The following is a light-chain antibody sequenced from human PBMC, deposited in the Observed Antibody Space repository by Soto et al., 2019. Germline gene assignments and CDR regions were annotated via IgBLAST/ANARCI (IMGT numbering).Light chain of an antibody. CDR2: DDS. CDR3: HVWDISGEQVV. J-gene: IGLJ2*01. V-gene: IGLV3-21*02. CDR1: NIGSKS. Sequence: SYELTQPPSVSVAPGQTATVTCGADNIGSKSVHWYQKKPGQAPLLVVFDDSDRPPGIPARFSAFNSGNTATLTINRVEDGDEADYYCHVWDISGEQVVFGGGTTVTVL.